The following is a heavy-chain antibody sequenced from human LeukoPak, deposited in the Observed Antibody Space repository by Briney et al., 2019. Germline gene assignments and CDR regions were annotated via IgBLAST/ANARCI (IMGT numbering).Heavy chain of an antibody. Sequence: GGSLRLSCAASGFTFSSYAMHWVRQAPGKGLEYVSAISSNGGSTYDANSVKGRFTISRDNSKNTLYLQMGSLRAEDMAVYYCARGATVTTDYWYFDLWGRGTLVTVSS. CDR3: ARGATVTTDYWYFDL. D-gene: IGHD4-17*01. J-gene: IGHJ2*01. V-gene: IGHV3-64*01. CDR1: GFTFSSYA. CDR2: ISSNGGST.